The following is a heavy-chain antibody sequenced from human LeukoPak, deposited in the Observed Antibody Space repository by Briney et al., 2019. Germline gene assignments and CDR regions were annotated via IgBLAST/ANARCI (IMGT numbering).Heavy chain of an antibody. CDR1: GGTFSSYA. Sequence: ASVKVSCKASGGTFSSYAISWVRQAPGQGLEWMGGIIPIFGTTNYAQKFQGRVTITADKSTSTAYMELSSLRSEDTAVYYCARVGHGKTYYYDSSGRPDNAFDIWGQGTMVTVSS. CDR3: ARVGHGKTYYYDSSGRPDNAFDI. D-gene: IGHD3-22*01. V-gene: IGHV1-69*06. CDR2: IIPIFGTT. J-gene: IGHJ3*02.